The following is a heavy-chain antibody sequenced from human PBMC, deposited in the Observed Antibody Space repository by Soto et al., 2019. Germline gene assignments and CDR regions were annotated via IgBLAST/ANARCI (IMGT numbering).Heavy chain of an antibody. Sequence: GASVKVSCKASCYTFTSYGISWVRRTPGQGLEWMGWISAYNGNTNYAQKLQGRVTITTDTSTSTAYMKLRSLTSDDTAVYYCARAFFGYDSSGYYLDYWGQGTLVTVSS. D-gene: IGHD3-22*01. CDR2: ISAYNGNT. CDR1: CYTFTSYG. V-gene: IGHV1-18*04. CDR3: ARAFFGYDSSGYYLDY. J-gene: IGHJ4*02.